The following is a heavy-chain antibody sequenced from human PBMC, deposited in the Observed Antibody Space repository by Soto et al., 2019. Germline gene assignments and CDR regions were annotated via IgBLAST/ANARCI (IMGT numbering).Heavy chain of an antibody. CDR2: IIPVLGVA. CDR1: GGNFRSQG. D-gene: IGHD6-13*01. J-gene: IGHJ6*02. CDR3: AREREVAAPGTVETNYYYGMDV. Sequence: QVQLVQSGAEVKKPGSSVKVSCKASGGNFRSQGISISWVRQAPGQGLEWMGKIIPVLGVANYAQKFQGRGTTTADKCTSTVHVEMRRLRSEDTATYYCAREREVAAPGTVETNYYYGMDVWGQGTTVTVSS. V-gene: IGHV1-69*04.